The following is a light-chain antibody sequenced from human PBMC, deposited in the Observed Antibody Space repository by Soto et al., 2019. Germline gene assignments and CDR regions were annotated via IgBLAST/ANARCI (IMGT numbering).Light chain of an antibody. CDR1: QSLLHSDGKTY. Sequence: ILMTQTPLSVSIIPGQTASISCESSQSLLHSDGKTYFYWYVQKAGQAPQPLIYEVSNRFSGVPERFSGSGSRTDFTLKISRVEADDVGIYYCMQAIDIPWTFGQGSIVDI. J-gene: IGKJ1*01. CDR3: MQAIDIPWT. V-gene: IGKV2-29*03. CDR2: EVS.